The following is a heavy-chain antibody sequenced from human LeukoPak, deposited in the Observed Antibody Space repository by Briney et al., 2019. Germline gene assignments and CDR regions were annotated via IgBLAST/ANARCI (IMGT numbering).Heavy chain of an antibody. Sequence: GGSLRLSCAASGFTFSSYAMSWVRQAPGKGLEWVSAISGSGGSTYYADSVKGRFTISRDNSKNTLYLQMNSLRAEDTAVYYCAKSAAAGTWEYYYYYYGMDVWGQGTLVTVSS. J-gene: IGHJ6*02. D-gene: IGHD6-13*01. V-gene: IGHV3-23*01. CDR1: GFTFSSYA. CDR3: AKSAAAGTWEYYYYYYGMDV. CDR2: ISGSGGST.